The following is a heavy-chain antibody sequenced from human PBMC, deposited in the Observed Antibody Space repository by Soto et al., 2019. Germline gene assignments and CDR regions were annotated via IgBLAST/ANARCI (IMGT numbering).Heavy chain of an antibody. Sequence: QVQLVQSGAEVRKPGSSVRVSCKASGGRFSTYAFNWMRQAPGQGLEWLGGIITFFGAAMYAQKFQGRVTITADELTTTAYMELSGLRSEDTAVYYCARGGKERFRGCGMDVWGQGTTVTVSS. CDR1: GGRFSTYA. CDR3: ARGGKERFRGCGMDV. V-gene: IGHV1-69*01. J-gene: IGHJ6*02. CDR2: IITFFGAA. D-gene: IGHD1-1*01.